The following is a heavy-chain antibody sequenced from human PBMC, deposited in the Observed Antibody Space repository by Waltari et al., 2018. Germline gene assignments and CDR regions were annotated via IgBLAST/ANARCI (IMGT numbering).Heavy chain of an antibody. Sequence: EVQLVESGGGLVKPGGSLRLSCAASGFTFSSYSMKWVRQAPGKGLEWVSSISSDSSYISYADSVKGRFTISRDNAKNSLYLRMNSLRAEDTAVYYCASPTNPVDYWGQGTLVTVSS. CDR2: ISSDSSYI. CDR1: GFTFSSYS. V-gene: IGHV3-21*01. J-gene: IGHJ4*02. CDR3: ASPTNPVDY.